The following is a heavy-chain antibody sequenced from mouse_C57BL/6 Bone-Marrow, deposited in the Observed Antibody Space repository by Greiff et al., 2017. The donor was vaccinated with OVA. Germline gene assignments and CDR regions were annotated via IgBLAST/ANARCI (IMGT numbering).Heavy chain of an antibody. CDR1: GYAFSSYW. V-gene: IGHV1-80*01. CDR3: AIGGSSSFYYAMDY. J-gene: IGHJ4*01. D-gene: IGHD1-1*01. Sequence: QVQLQQSGAELVKPGASVKISCKASGYAFSSYWMNWVKQRPGKGLEWIGQIYPGDGDTNYNGKFKGKATLTVDKSSSTAYMQLSSLTSEDSAVYYCAIGGSSSFYYAMDYWGQGTSVTVSS. CDR2: IYPGDGDT.